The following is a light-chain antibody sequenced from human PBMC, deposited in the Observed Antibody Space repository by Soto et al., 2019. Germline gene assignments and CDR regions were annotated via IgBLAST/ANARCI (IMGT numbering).Light chain of an antibody. CDR1: QSVSSY. J-gene: IGKJ4*01. V-gene: IGKV3-11*01. CDR3: QQRSTSLT. CDR2: DAS. Sequence: EIVLTQSPATLSLSPGERATLSCRASQSVSSYLAWYQQKPGQAPRLLIYDASNRATGIPARFSGSGSGTDFTLTISRLEPEDFAVYYCQQRSTSLTFGGGPKVEIK.